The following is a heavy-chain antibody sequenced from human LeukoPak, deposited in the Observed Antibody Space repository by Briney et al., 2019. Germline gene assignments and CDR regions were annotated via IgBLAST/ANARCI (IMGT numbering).Heavy chain of an antibody. Sequence: SETLSLTCAVYGGSFSGYYWSWIRQSPEKGLEWIGEINYSGSTKYNPSLKSRVIISVDTSKSQFSLKLRSVTAADTAVYYCARGPYSSSWYHYYYYMDVWGKGTTVTVSS. CDR2: INYSGST. D-gene: IGHD6-13*01. CDR1: GGSFSGYY. CDR3: ARGPYSSSWYHYYYYMDV. J-gene: IGHJ6*03. V-gene: IGHV4-34*01.